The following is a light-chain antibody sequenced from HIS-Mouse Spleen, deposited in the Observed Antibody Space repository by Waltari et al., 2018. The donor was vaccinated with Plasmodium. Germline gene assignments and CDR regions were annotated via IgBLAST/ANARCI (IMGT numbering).Light chain of an antibody. Sequence: QSALTQPASVSGSPGQSITISCTGTSSDVGSYNLVSWYQQHPGKAPKLMIYEGSKRPAGVSYRFSGAKSGNTASLTISGLQAEDEADYYCCSYAGSSTNWVFGGGTKLTVL. V-gene: IGLV2-23*01. J-gene: IGLJ3*02. CDR2: EGS. CDR1: SSDVGSYNL. CDR3: CSYAGSSTNWV.